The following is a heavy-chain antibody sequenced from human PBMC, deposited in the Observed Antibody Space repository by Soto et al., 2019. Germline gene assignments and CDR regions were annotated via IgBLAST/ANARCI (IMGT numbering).Heavy chain of an antibody. CDR1: GGSISSGGYY. CDR2: IYYSGST. V-gene: IGHV4-31*03. Sequence: SETLSLTCTVSGGSISSGGYYWSWIRQHPGKGLEWIGYIYYSGSTYYNPSLKSRVTISVDTSKNQFSLKLSSVTAADTAVYYCARGRGDTMVRGEKQGDAPNWFDPWGQGTLVTVSS. CDR3: ARGRGDTMVRGEKQGDAPNWFDP. D-gene: IGHD3-10*01. J-gene: IGHJ5*02.